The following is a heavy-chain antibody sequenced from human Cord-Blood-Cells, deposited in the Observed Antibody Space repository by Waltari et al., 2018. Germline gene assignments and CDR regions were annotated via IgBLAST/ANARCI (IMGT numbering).Heavy chain of an antibody. CDR2: IYDSGST. V-gene: IGHV4-39*01. CDR1: GGSISSRSYY. J-gene: IGHJ5*02. CDR3: ARHVGDCSSTSGYWDWFDP. Sequence: QLQLQESGPGLVKPSAPLSLTCTVSGGSISSRSYYWGWVRQPPGKGLEWIGSIYDSGSTYYNPSFKSRVTISVDTSKNQFSLKLSSVTAADTAVYYCARHVGDCSSTSGYWDWFDPWGQGTLVTVSS. D-gene: IGHD2-2*01.